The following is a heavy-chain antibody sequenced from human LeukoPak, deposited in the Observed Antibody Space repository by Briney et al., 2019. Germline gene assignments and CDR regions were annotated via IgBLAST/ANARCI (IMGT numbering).Heavy chain of an antibody. D-gene: IGHD6-19*01. J-gene: IGHJ5*02. CDR1: GFTFSNYG. Sequence: PGRSLRLSCAASGFTFSNYGMHWVRQAPGKGLEWVAVIWYDGSNKYYADSVKGRSTISRDNSKNTLYLQMNSLRAEDTAVYYCVRVAVAGNLNNWLDPWGQGTLVTVSS. CDR3: VRVAVAGNLNNWLDP. CDR2: IWYDGSNK. V-gene: IGHV3-33*01.